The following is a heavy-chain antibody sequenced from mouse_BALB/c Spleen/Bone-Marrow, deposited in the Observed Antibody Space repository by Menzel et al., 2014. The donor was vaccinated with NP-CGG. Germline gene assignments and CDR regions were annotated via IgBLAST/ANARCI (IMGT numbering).Heavy chain of an antibody. D-gene: IGHD1-1*02. CDR2: IYPGNSDT. V-gene: IGHV1-5*01. J-gene: IGHJ4*01. Sequence: EVQLQQSGTVLTRPGASVKMSCKASGYSFTSYWMHWVKQRPGQGLEWIGAIYPGNSDTSYNQKFKGKAKLTAVTSATTAYMEFSSLTNEDSAVYYCTRVTMAMDYWGQGTSVTVSS. CDR1: GYSFTSYW. CDR3: TRVTMAMDY.